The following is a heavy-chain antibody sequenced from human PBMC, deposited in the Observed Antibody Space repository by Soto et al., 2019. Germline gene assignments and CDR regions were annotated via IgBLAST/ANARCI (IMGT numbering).Heavy chain of an antibody. CDR2: IYYSGST. J-gene: IGHJ5*02. D-gene: IGHD2-2*01. CDR3: ARFYCSSTSCYANWFGP. V-gene: IGHV4-31*03. Sequence: PSETLSLTCTVSGGSISSGGYYWSWIRQHPGKGLEWIGYIYYSGSTYYNPSLKSRVTISVDTSKNQFSLKLSSVTAADTAVYYCARFYCSSTSCYANWFGPWGQGTLVTVSS. CDR1: GGSISSGGYY.